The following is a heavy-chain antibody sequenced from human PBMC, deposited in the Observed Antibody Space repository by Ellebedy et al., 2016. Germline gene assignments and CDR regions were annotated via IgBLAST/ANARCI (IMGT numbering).Heavy chain of an antibody. V-gene: IGHV1-46*01. J-gene: IGHJ4*02. D-gene: IGHD3-10*01. CDR1: GYTFTTYY. Sequence: ASVKVSCKASGYTFTTYYIHWVRQAPGPGLEWMGKINPSGGNTRYAQKLQGRITMTRDPSTSTVSMELSSLRSEDTAVYYCARAHYGSGSYSHFDYWGQGTLVTISS. CDR3: ARAHYGSGSYSHFDY. CDR2: INPSGGNT.